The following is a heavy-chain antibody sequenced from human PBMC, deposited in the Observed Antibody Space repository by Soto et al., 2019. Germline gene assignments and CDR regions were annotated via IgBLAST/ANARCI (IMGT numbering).Heavy chain of an antibody. CDR2: IYYSGST. D-gene: IGHD3-10*01. CDR1: GDSISSYY. CDR3: ARDQTYYYGSGSPTRYYYYGMDV. V-gene: IGHV4-59*01. Sequence: SETLSLTCTVSGDSISSYYWSWIRQPPGKGLEWIGYIYYSGSTNYNPSLKSRVTISVDTSKNQFSLKLSSVTAADTAVYYCARDQTYYYGSGSPTRYYYYGMDVWGQGTTVTVS. J-gene: IGHJ6*02.